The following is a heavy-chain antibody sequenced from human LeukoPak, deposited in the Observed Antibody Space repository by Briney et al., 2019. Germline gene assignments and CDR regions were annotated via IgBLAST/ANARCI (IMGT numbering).Heavy chain of an antibody. CDR1: GYTFTSYG. CDR3: ARRVGIAVRPYYYYYMDV. J-gene: IGHJ6*03. Sequence: ASVKVSCKASGYTFTSYGISWVRQAPGQGLEWMGWISAYNGNTNYAQKLQGRVTMTTDTSTSTAYMELRSLRSDDTAVYYCARRVGIAVRPYYYYYMDVWGKGTTVTVSS. CDR2: ISAYNGNT. V-gene: IGHV1-18*01. D-gene: IGHD6-6*01.